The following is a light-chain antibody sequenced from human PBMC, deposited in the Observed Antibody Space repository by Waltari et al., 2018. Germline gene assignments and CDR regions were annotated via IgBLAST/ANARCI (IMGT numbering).Light chain of an antibody. J-gene: IGLJ3*02. Sequence: QSALTQPASVSGSPGQSITISCTGTSTDAGRSNSVSLYQDLPGQGTKVIIYDVRDRPSGVSARFSGSKSGNTASLTISGLQAEDEANYYCTSQSTNNVVLFGGGTKVTVL. V-gene: IGLV2-14*03. CDR2: DVR. CDR1: STDAGRSNS. CDR3: TSQSTNNVVL.